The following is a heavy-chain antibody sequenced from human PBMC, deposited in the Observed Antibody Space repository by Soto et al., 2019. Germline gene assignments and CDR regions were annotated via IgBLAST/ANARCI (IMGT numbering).Heavy chain of an antibody. CDR3: ATIFRYGDPEY. D-gene: IGHD2-21*02. V-gene: IGHV3-23*01. J-gene: IGHJ4*02. CDR1: VFTFSSYA. Sequence: GGSLRLSCATSVFTFSSYAMSWVRQAPVKGLEWVSGISVSGDSRYDADSVKGRFTISRDNSKSTLYLQMNSLRAEDTAVYYCATIFRYGDPEYWGQGVLVTVSS. CDR2: ISVSGDSR.